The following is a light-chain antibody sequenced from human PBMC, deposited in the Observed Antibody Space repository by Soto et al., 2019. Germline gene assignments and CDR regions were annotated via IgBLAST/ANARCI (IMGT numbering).Light chain of an antibody. CDR2: RTN. J-gene: IGLJ2*01. Sequence: QSVLTQPLSASGTPGQRVTISCSGSSSNIGSNTVTWYRQLPGTAPKLLIVRTNQRPSGVPDRFSGSKSGTSASLAISGLQSEDEADYHCATWDDGLNGVVFGGGTKLTVL. V-gene: IGLV1-44*01. CDR3: ATWDDGLNGVV. CDR1: SSNIGSNT.